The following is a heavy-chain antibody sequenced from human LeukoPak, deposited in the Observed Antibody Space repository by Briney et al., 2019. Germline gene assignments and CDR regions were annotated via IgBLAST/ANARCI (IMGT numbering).Heavy chain of an antibody. CDR1: DGSINTYF. Sequence: SETLSLTCSVSDGSINTYFWSWIRQPAGKGLEWIGRIDSSGTTSLNPSLKSRVTISQDKSKKQFSLKLSWVTAADTAVYYCATGGYSAWCDYWGHGTQVIVSS. J-gene: IGHJ4*01. D-gene: IGHD6-19*01. V-gene: IGHV4-4*07. CDR3: ATGGYSAWCDY. CDR2: IDSSGTT.